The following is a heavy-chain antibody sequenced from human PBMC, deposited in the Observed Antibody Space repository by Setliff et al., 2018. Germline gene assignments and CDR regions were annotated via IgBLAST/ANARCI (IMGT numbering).Heavy chain of an antibody. J-gene: IGHJ4*02. Sequence: ASVKVSCKASGGTFKNFAISWVRQAPGQGLEWMGIIHTGGGSASYAPKSQGRVTMTSDTSTNTIYMEVNIVRPDDTAIYYCARGGMAAAGRKGVFEYWGQGTLVTVSS. CDR3: ARGGMAAAGRKGVFEY. V-gene: IGHV1-46*02. D-gene: IGHD6-13*01. CDR1: GGTFKNFA. CDR2: IHTGGGSA.